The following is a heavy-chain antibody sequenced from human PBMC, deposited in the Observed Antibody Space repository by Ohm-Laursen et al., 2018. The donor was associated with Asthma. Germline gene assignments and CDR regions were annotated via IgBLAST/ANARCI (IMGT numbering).Heavy chain of an antibody. CDR1: GFTFSSYA. D-gene: IGHD4-11*01. J-gene: IGHJ3*02. CDR3: AKLETTVDAFDI. CDR2: ISGSGGST. V-gene: IGHV3-23*01. Sequence: SLRLSCTASGFTFSSYAMSWVRQAPGKGLEWVSAISGSGGSTYYADSVKGRFTISRDNSKNTLYLQMNSLRAEDTAVYYCAKLETTVDAFDIWGQGTMVTVSS.